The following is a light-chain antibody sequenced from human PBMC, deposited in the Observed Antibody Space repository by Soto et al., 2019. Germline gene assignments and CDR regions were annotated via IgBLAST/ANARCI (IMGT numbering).Light chain of an antibody. V-gene: IGKV1-33*01. CDR1: QDIGKN. J-gene: IGKJ5*01. Sequence: DIQMTPSPSSLSVSVGDRVTITCQASQDIGKNLNWYQQKPGKAPKLLIYDASNLETGVPSRFSGSGSGTDFTFTISRLQPEDIATYYCQHYDNLPSVTFGQGTRLEIK. CDR3: QHYDNLPSVT. CDR2: DAS.